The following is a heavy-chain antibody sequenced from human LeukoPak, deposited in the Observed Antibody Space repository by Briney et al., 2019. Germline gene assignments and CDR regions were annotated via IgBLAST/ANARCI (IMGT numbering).Heavy chain of an antibody. CDR2: IYPGDSDT. J-gene: IGHJ4*02. D-gene: IGHD6-19*01. Sequence: PGESLKISCKGSGYSFTTYWIGWVRQMPGKGLEWMGIIYPGDSDTRYSPSFQGQVTISADKSISTAYLQWSSLKASDSAMYYCARQVAANKIFDYWAREPWSPSPQ. CDR3: ARQVAANKIFDY. V-gene: IGHV5-51*01. CDR1: GYSFTTYW.